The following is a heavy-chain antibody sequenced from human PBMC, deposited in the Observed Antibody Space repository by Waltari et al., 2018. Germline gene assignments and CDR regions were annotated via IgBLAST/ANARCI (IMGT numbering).Heavy chain of an antibody. V-gene: IGHV4-59*01. D-gene: IGHD1-20*01. Sequence: QVQLQESGPGLVKPSETLSLTCTVSGGSISSYYWSWIRQPPGKGLEWIGYIYYSGSTNDNPSLKSRVTISVDTSKNQFSLKLSSVTAADTAVYYCARRINSQDWDYYYYYMDVWGKGTTVTISS. J-gene: IGHJ6*03. CDR1: GGSISSYY. CDR2: IYYSGST. CDR3: ARRINSQDWDYYYYYMDV.